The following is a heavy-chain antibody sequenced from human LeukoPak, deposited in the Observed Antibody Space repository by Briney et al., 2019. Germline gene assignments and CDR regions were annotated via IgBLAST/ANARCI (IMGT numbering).Heavy chain of an antibody. J-gene: IGHJ3*02. CDR3: AREWVLSDGSGSYFILFDI. CDR2: INPNSGGT. V-gene: IGHV1-2*06. D-gene: IGHD3-10*01. CDR1: GYTFTGYY. Sequence: ASVKVSCKASGYTFTGYYMHWVRQAPGQGLEWMGRINPNSGGTNYAQKFQGRVTMTRDTSISTAYMELSRLRSDDTAVYYCAREWVLSDGSGSYFILFDIWGQRKMVTVSS.